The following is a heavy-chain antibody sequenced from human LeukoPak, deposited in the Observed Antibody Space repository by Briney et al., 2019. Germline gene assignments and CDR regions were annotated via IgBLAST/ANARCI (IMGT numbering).Heavy chain of an antibody. CDR3: WKAKNNSGSQFSHSYTAG. V-gene: IGHV3-48*03. CDR1: KLSFSNYE. Sequence: PGVSLRLSCAASKLSFSNYEMNWVRQAPGKGPEWIAYIDNAGGDIYYADSVKGRFTISRYNAKNSRYLQMNSLRVGDTAVCYGWKAKNNSGSQFSHSYTAGWGKGTTVTASS. D-gene: IGHD6-19*01. J-gene: IGHJ6*03. CDR2: IDNAGGDI.